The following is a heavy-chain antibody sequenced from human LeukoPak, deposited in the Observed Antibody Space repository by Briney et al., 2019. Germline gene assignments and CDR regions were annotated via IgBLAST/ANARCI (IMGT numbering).Heavy chain of an antibody. V-gene: IGHV3-23*01. CDR2: ISGSGGST. Sequence: GGSLRLSCAASGFTFNDAWMNWVRQAPGKGLEWVSAISGSGGSTYYADSVKGRFTISRDNSKNTPFLQINSLRAEDSAVYYCATDRERDPSVYYLVGGQGTLITVSS. CDR3: ATDRERDPSVYYLV. J-gene: IGHJ4*02. D-gene: IGHD3-22*01. CDR1: GFTFNDAW.